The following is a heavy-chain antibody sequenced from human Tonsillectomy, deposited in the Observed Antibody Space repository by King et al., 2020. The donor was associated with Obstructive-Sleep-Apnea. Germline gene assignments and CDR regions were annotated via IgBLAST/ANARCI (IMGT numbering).Heavy chain of an antibody. CDR1: GFTFSTYR. J-gene: IGHJ6*02. D-gene: IGHD3-10*01. Sequence: VQLVQSGGGLVQPGGSLRLSCAASGFTFSTYRMNWVRQAPGKGLEWVSYISSSSSPINYADSVKGRFTISRDNAKNSLSLQMNSLRVEDTAVYYCARESWFGRTYYGVDVWGQGTTVTVSS. V-gene: IGHV3-48*04. CDR2: ISSSSSPI. CDR3: ARESWFGRTYYGVDV.